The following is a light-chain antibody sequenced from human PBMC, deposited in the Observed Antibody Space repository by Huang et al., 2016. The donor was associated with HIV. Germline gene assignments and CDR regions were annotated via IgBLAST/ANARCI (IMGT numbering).Light chain of an antibody. CDR2: TAS. V-gene: IGKV1-39*01. CDR3: QQSFSVPRT. Sequence: DIQMTQSPPSLSASVGDRVTFTCRANQNITKSLNWYQQKPAKAPKLLIYTASTLESGVPSRFSGSGSGSRFTLKIVNLQPEDFATYYCQQSFSVPRTFG. CDR1: QNITKS. J-gene: IGKJ1*01.